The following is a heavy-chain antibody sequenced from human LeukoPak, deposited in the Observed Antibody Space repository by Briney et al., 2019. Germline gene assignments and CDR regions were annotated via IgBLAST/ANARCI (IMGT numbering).Heavy chain of an antibody. D-gene: IGHD3-3*01. CDR3: ATAPGYDFWSGYYN. J-gene: IGHJ4*02. CDR1: GGSFSGYY. Sequence: SETLSLTCAVYGGSFSGYYWSWIRQPPGKGLEWTGEINHSGSTNYNPSLKSRVTISVDTSKNQFSLKLSSVTAADTAVYYCATAPGYDFWSGYYNWGQGTLVTVSS. V-gene: IGHV4-34*01. CDR2: INHSGST.